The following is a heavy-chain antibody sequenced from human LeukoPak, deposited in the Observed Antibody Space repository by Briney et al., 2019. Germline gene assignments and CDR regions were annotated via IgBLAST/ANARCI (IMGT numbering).Heavy chain of an antibody. CDR3: AREAAGTRAVDY. Sequence: QPSQTLSLTCTVSGGSISSYYWSRIRQPPGKGLEWIGYIYYSGSTNYNPSLKSRVTISVDTSKNQFSLKLSSVTAAATAGYYCAREAAGTRAVDYWGQGTLVTVSS. D-gene: IGHD6-13*01. V-gene: IGHV4-59*01. CDR2: IYYSGST. CDR1: GGSISSYY. J-gene: IGHJ4*02.